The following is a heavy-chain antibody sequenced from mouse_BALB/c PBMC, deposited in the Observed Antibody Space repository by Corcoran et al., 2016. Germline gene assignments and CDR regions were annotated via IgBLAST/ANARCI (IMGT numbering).Heavy chain of an antibody. Sequence: EVQLQQSGAELVKPGASVKLSCTASGFNIKDTYMHWVKQRPEQGLEWIGRIDPANGNTKYDPKFQGKATITADTSSNTAYLQLSSLTSEDTAVYYCASLRDAGYWGQGPTLTVSS. V-gene: IGHV14-3*02. D-gene: IGHD3-3*01. J-gene: IGHJ2*01. CDR2: IDPANGNT. CDR3: ASLRDAGY. CDR1: GFNIKDTY.